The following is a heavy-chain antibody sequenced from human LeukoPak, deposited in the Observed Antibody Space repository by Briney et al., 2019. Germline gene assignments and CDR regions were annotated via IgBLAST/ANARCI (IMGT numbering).Heavy chain of an antibody. J-gene: IGHJ3*02. CDR2: IKNKIASGTT. V-gene: IGHV3-15*01. CDR1: GFTFSSYN. CDR3: TTNDAFDI. Sequence: PGGSLRLSCAASGFTFSSYNMNWVRQAPGKGLEWVGRIKNKIASGTTDYAAPVKGRFTISRDDSKNTLFLQMNSLKTEDTAMYYCTTNDAFDIWGQGTMVTVSS.